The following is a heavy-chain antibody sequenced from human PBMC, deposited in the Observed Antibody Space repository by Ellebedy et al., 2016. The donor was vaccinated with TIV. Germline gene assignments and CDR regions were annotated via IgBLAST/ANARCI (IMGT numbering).Heavy chain of an antibody. D-gene: IGHD2-8*01. CDR3: ARGRGYCTNGVCYSWYFDL. CDR2: MNPNSGNT. Sequence: AASVKVSCKASGYTFTSYGITWVRQAPGQGLEWMGWMNPNSGNTGYAQKFQGRVTMTRNTSISTAYMELSSLRSEDTAVYYCARGRGYCTNGVCYSWYFDLWGRGTLVTVSS. J-gene: IGHJ2*01. CDR1: GYTFTSYG. V-gene: IGHV1-8*02.